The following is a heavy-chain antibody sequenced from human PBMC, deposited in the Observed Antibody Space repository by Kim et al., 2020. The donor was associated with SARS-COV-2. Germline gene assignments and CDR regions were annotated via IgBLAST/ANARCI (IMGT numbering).Heavy chain of an antibody. D-gene: IGHD3-16*02. V-gene: IGHV3-30-3*01. CDR3: ARDPMITFGGVIDIDYY. Sequence: GGSLRLSCAASGFTFSSYAMHWVRQAPGKGLEWVAVISYDGSNKYYADSVKGRFTISRDNSKNTLYLQMNSLRAEDTAVYYCARDPMITFGGVIDIDYY. CDR2: ISYDGSNK. J-gene: IGHJ6*01. CDR1: GFTFSSYA.